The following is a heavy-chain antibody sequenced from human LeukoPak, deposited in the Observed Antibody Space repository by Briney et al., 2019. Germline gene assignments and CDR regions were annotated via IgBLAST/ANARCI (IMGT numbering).Heavy chain of an antibody. V-gene: IGHV3-23*01. Sequence: GGSLRLSCAASGFTFSNYAMSWVRHTPGKGLEWVSIIRGSDGSTYYADSVKGRFTTSRDNPKNTLYLEMNNLRAEDTALYYCAKAWYTAGWYTFDYWGQGTQVTVSS. CDR1: GFTFSNYA. J-gene: IGHJ4*02. CDR3: AKAWYTAGWYTFDY. CDR2: IRGSDGST. D-gene: IGHD6-19*01.